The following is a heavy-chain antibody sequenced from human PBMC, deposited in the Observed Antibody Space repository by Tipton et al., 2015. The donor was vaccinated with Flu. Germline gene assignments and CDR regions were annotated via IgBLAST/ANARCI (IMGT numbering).Heavy chain of an antibody. D-gene: IGHD3-10*01. Sequence: LRLSCSVSADSISSNYWSWIRQSPGKGLEWIGYIYNTWSTNYNPSLKSRVTISVDTSKNQFSLNLRSVTAADTAVYYCARGSGSGTFVIFDYWGQGTLVAVSS. CDR2: IYNTWST. CDR3: ARGSGSGTFVIFDY. CDR1: ADSISSNY. V-gene: IGHV4-59*08. J-gene: IGHJ4*02.